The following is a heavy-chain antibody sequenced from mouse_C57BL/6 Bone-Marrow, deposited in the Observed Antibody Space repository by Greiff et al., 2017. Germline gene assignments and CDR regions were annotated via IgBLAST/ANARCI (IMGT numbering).Heavy chain of an antibody. CDR1: GYTFTSYW. Sequence: VQLQQPGTELVKPGASVKLSCKASGYTFTSYWMHWVKQRPGQGLEWIGNINPSNGGTNYNEKFKSKATLTVDKSSSTAYMQLSSLTSADSAVYYCAGWPYDYDLAWFAYWGQGTLVTVSA. D-gene: IGHD2-4*01. CDR2: INPSNGGT. CDR3: AGWPYDYDLAWFAY. J-gene: IGHJ3*01. V-gene: IGHV1-53*01.